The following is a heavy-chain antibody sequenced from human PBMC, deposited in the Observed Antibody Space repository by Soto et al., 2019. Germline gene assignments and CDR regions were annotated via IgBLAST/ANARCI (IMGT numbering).Heavy chain of an antibody. CDR1: GGSFSGYY. Sequence: QVQLQQWGAGLLKPSETLSLTCAVYGGSFSGYYWTWIRQPPGKGLEWVGEIGHSGSATYSPSLKSRVTISVDTSNNQFSLRLSSVTAADTAVYYCARGGNCIVSSCPLGSHYGMGVWGQGTTVTVSS. CDR3: ARGGNCIVSSCPLGSHYGMGV. V-gene: IGHV4-34*01. CDR2: IGHSGSA. D-gene: IGHD2-15*01. J-gene: IGHJ6*02.